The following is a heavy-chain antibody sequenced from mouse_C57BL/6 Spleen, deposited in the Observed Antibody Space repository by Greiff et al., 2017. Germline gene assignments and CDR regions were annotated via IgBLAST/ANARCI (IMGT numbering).Heavy chain of an antibody. CDR3: ALDGYFRGFAY. J-gene: IGHJ3*01. V-gene: IGHV1-74*01. D-gene: IGHD2-3*01. Sequence: VQLQQPGAELVKPGASVKVSCTASGYTFTSYWMHWVKQRPGQGLEWIGRIHPSDSDTNYNQKFKGKATLTVDKSSSTAYMQLSSLTSEDSAVYYCALDGYFRGFAYWGQGTLVTVSA. CDR2: IHPSDSDT. CDR1: GYTFTSYW.